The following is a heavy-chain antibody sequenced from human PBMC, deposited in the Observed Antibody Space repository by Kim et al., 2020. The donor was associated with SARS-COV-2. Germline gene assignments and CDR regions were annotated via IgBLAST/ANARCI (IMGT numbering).Heavy chain of an antibody. CDR2: IYYSGNT. V-gene: IGHV4-31*03. J-gene: IGHJ2*01. CDR1: GGSISSGGYY. Sequence: SETLSLTCTVSGGSISSGGYYWSWIRQHPGKGLEWIGYIYYSGNTDYNPSLKSRVSMSVDTSKNQFSLELYSVTAADTAMYYCARVNTFGGVILVYHWY. D-gene: IGHD3-16*01. CDR3: ARVNTFGGVILVYHWY.